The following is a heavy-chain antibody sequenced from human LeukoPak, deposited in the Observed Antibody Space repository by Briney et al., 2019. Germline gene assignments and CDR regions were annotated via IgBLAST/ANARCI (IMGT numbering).Heavy chain of an antibody. Sequence: GGSLRLSCAASGFTFTNAWMNWVRQVPGKGLEWVGHIKPKTDGGTTDYAAPVKGRFTISRDDSRSTLYLQMDSLKTEDTAVYYCTRGHYGRWGQGTLVTVSS. CDR2: IKPKTDGGTT. J-gene: IGHJ4*02. V-gene: IGHV3-15*01. CDR3: TRGHYGR. D-gene: IGHD3-10*01. CDR1: GFTFTNAW.